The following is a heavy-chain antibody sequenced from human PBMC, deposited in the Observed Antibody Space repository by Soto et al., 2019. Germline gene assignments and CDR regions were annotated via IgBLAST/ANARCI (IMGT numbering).Heavy chain of an antibody. V-gene: IGHV1-18*01. CDR3: AREGKITGEYSYYYYGMDV. Sequence: AASVKVSCKASGYTFTSYGISWVRQAPGQGLEWMGWISAYNGNTNYAQKLQGRVTMTTDTSTSTAYMELRSLRSDDTAVYYCAREGKITGEYSYYYYGMDVWGQGTTVTVSS. CDR1: GYTFTSYG. CDR2: ISAYNGNT. D-gene: IGHD7-27*01. J-gene: IGHJ6*02.